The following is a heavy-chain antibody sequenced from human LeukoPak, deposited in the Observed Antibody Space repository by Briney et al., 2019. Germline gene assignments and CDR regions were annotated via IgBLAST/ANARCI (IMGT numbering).Heavy chain of an antibody. Sequence: SETLSLTCTVAGGSISSYYWSWIRQPPGKGLEWSGYIYFSGSTNYNPSLKSRVTISVDTSKDQFSLKLSSVTAADTDVYYCARLRFGEPNWCDPWGQGTLVTVSS. CDR3: ARLRFGEPNWCDP. D-gene: IGHD3-10*01. CDR1: GGSISSYY. J-gene: IGHJ5*02. CDR2: IYFSGST. V-gene: IGHV4-59*01.